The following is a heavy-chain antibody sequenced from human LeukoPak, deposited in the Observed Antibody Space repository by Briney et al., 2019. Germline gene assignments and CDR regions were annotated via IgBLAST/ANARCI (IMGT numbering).Heavy chain of an antibody. CDR1: GFIFSSCA. J-gene: IGHJ4*02. D-gene: IGHD3-22*01. CDR3: AKKGYYDGSGYYMYYFDH. Sequence: GGSLRLSCAASGFIFSSCAMSWVRQAPGKGLEWVSAISGSGGTAYYADSVKGRFTISRDNSKNTLYLQMNSLRAEDTAVYYCAKKGYYDGSGYYMYYFDHWGQGTLVTVSS. V-gene: IGHV3-23*01. CDR2: ISGSGGTA.